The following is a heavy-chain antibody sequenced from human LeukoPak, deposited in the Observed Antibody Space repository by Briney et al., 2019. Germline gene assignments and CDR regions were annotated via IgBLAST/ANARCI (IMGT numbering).Heavy chain of an antibody. V-gene: IGHV3-7*01. CDR2: IKHDGSEK. J-gene: IGHJ3*02. CDR3: ARDAMTDAFDI. CDR1: GFTFSSYW. D-gene: IGHD2-2*01. Sequence: PGGSLRLSCAASGFTFSSYWMSWVRQAPGKGLEWVANIKHDGSEKYYVDSVKGRFTISRDNAKNSLYLQMNSLRAEDTAAYYCARDAMTDAFDIWGQGTMVTVSS.